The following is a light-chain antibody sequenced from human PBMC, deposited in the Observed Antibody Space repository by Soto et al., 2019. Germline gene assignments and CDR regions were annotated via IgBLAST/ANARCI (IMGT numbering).Light chain of an antibody. V-gene: IGKV1-12*01. J-gene: IGKJ1*01. CDR3: QQYGYSRT. Sequence: DIQMTQSPSSVSASVGDRVTITFRASQRINSWLAWYQQRPGKAPKLLIYAASSLQSGVPSRLSGSGFGTDFTLTISTLEPEDFAIYYCQQYGYSRTFGQGTKVDIK. CDR2: AAS. CDR1: QRINSW.